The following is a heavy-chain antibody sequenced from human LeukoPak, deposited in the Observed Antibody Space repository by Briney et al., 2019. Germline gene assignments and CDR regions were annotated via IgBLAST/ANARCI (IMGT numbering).Heavy chain of an antibody. CDR3: AKDWTKFDY. J-gene: IGHJ4*02. CDR2: ISSSSSMI. Sequence: GGSLRLSCAASGFTFSSYSINWVRQAPGKGLEWVSYISSSSSMIYYADSVKGRFTISRDTSKNTLYLQMNSLRAEDTAVYYCAKDWTKFDYWGQGTLVTVSS. D-gene: IGHD3/OR15-3a*01. V-gene: IGHV3-48*01. CDR1: GFTFSSYS.